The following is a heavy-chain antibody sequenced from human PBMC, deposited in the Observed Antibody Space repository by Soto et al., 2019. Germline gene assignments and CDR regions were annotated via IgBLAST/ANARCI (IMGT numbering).Heavy chain of an antibody. V-gene: IGHV4-31*03. CDR2: IYYSGST. J-gene: IGHJ4*02. CDR1: GGSISSGGYY. CDR3: ARGRNYDFGSSGYLYFDH. D-gene: IGHD3-3*01. Sequence: SETLSLTCTVSGGSISSGGYYWSWIRQHPGKGLEWIGYIYYSGSTYYNPSLKSRVTISVDTSKNQFSLKLSSVTAADTAVYYCARGRNYDFGSSGYLYFDHWGQGTLVTVSS.